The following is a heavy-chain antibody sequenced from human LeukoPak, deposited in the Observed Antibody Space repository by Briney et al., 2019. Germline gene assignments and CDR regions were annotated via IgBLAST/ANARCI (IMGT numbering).Heavy chain of an antibody. J-gene: IGHJ6*02. D-gene: IGHD6-13*01. CDR2: INPNSGGT. CDR1: GYTFTGYY. CDR3: ARREGIAPTPDV. Sequence: ASVKVSCKASGYTFTGYYMHWVRQAPGQGLEWMGWINPNSGGTNYAQKFRGRVTMTRDTSISTAYMELSRLRSDDTAVYYCARREGIAPTPDVRGQGTTVTVSS. V-gene: IGHV1-2*02.